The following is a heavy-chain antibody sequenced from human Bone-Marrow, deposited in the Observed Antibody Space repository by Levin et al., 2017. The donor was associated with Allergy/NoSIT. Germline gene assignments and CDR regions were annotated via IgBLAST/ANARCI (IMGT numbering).Heavy chain of an antibody. J-gene: IGHJ6*02. V-gene: IGHV4-61*01. D-gene: IGHD2-2*02. Sequence: SQTLSLTCTVSGGSVSSGSYYWSWIRQPPGKGLEWIGYIYYSGSTNYNPSLKSRVTISVDTSKNQFSLKLSSVTAADTAVYYCARVVITAIPYYYDGMDVWGQGTTVTVSS. CDR3: ARVVITAIPYYYDGMDV. CDR1: GGSVSSGSYY. CDR2: IYYSGST.